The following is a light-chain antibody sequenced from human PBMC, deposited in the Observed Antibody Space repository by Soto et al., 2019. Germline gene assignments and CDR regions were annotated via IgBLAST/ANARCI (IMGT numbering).Light chain of an antibody. CDR2: EVS. CDR1: SRDVGSYNY. CDR3: SSYTGSSTL. V-gene: IGLV2-14*01. J-gene: IGLJ1*01. Sequence: QSALTQPASVSGSPGQSITISCTGTSRDVGSYNYVSWYQQHPGKAPKLMIYEVSDRPSGISSRFSGSKSGNTASLTISGLQTEDEADYYYSSYTGSSTLFGTGTKLTVL.